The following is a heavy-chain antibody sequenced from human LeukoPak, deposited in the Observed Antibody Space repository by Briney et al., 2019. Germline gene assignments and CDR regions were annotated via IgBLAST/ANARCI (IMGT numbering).Heavy chain of an antibody. D-gene: IGHD5-24*01. CDR1: GYIFTNHG. CDR3: ARATMEYYYYGMDV. CDR2: ITTSNGNT. V-gene: IGHV1-18*01. Sequence: ASVKVSCKASGYIFTNHGISWVRQAPGQGLEWMGWITTSNGNTKYAQKLQDRVTMTTDTSTSTAYMELRSLRSDDTAVYYCARATMEYYYYGMDVWGQGTTVTVSS. J-gene: IGHJ6*02.